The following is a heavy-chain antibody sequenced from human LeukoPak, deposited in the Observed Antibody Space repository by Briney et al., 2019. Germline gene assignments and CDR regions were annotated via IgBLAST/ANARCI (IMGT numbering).Heavy chain of an antibody. CDR3: ARDWGPSAATPFYFDY. Sequence: PSETLSLTCTVSGGSISSSSYYWGWIRQPPGKGLEWIGSIYYSGSTYCNPSLKSRVTISVDTSKNQFSLKLSSVTAADTAVYYCARDWGPSAATPFYFDYWGQGALVTVSS. V-gene: IGHV4-39*02. D-gene: IGHD6-13*01. J-gene: IGHJ4*02. CDR2: IYYSGST. CDR1: GGSISSSSYY.